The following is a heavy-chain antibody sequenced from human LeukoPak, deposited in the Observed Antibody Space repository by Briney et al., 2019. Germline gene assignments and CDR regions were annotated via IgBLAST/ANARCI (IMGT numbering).Heavy chain of an antibody. Sequence: GGSLRLSCAASGFTFSSYSMNWVRLAPGKGLEWVSYISSSGSTKYYADSVKGRFTISRDNAKNSLYLQMNSLRAEDTAVYYCARYEDDFWPYYFDYWGQGTLVTVSS. D-gene: IGHD3-3*01. CDR2: ISSSGSTK. J-gene: IGHJ4*02. V-gene: IGHV3-48*04. CDR1: GFTFSSYS. CDR3: ARYEDDFWPYYFDY.